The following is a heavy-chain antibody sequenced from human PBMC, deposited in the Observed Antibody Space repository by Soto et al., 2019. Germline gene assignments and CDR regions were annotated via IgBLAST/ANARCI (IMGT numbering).Heavy chain of an antibody. CDR2: IYYSGST. Sequence: QLQLQESGPGLVKPSETLSLTCTVSGGSISSSSYYWGWIRQPPGKGLEWIGSIYYSGSTYYNPSLKSRVTISVDTSKNQFSLKLSSVTAADTAVYCCASLYDFWSRFDPWGQGTLVTVSS. CDR1: GGSISSSSYY. J-gene: IGHJ5*02. CDR3: ASLYDFWSRFDP. D-gene: IGHD3-3*01. V-gene: IGHV4-39*01.